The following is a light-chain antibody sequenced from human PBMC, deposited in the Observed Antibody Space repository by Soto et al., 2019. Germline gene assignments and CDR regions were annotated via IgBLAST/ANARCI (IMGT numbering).Light chain of an antibody. CDR3: QQYDNSPIT. CDR1: QSISSSF. J-gene: IGKJ5*01. V-gene: IGKV3-20*01. CDR2: GAS. Sequence: TQSPSTLSGSVGDRVTITCRASQSISSSFLAWYQQKPGQAPRLLIYGASSRATGIPDRFSGTGSETDFTLTISRLEPEDFAVYYCQQYDNSPITFGQGTRLEIK.